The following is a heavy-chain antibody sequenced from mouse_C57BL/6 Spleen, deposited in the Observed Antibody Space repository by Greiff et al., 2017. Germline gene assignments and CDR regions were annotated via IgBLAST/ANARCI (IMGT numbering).Heavy chain of an antibody. CDR3: ARIERWLLREMDY. J-gene: IGHJ4*01. CDR1: GYTFTDYN. CDR2: INPNNGGT. V-gene: IGHV1-18*01. Sequence: VQLQQSGPELVKPGASVKIPCKASGYTFTDYNMDWVKQSHGKSLEWIGDINPNNGGTIYNQKFKGKDRLTVDKSSSTAYMELRSLTSEDTAVYYCARIERWLLREMDYWGQGTSVTVSS. D-gene: IGHD2-3*01.